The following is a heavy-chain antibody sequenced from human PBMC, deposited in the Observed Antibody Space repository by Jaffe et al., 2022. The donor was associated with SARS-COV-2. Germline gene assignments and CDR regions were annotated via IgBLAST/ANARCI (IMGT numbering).Heavy chain of an antibody. CDR2: IWYDGSNK. V-gene: IGHV3-33*01. J-gene: IGHJ3*02. CDR1: GFTFSSYG. D-gene: IGHD3-22*01. Sequence: QVQLVESGGGVVQPGRSLRLSCAASGFTFSSYGMHWVRQAPGKGLEWVAVIWYDGSNKYYADSVKGRFTISRDNSKNTLYLQMNSLRAEDTAVYYCAREGESSGYYLPLFDIWGQGTMVTVSS. CDR3: AREGESSGYYLPLFDI.